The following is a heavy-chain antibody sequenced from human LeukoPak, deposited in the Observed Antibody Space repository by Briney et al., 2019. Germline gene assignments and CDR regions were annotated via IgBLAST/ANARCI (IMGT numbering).Heavy chain of an antibody. CDR3: ARVDWNIDY. V-gene: IGHV3-74*01. D-gene: IGHD1/OR15-1a*01. Sequence: GGSLRLSCAASGFTFSIYWMHWVRQAPGKGLVWVSRINNDGSSTNYADSVKGRFTISRDNAKNTLYLQMNSLRAEDTAVYYCARVDWNIDYWGQETQVTVSS. CDR2: INNDGSST. CDR1: GFTFSIYW. J-gene: IGHJ4*02.